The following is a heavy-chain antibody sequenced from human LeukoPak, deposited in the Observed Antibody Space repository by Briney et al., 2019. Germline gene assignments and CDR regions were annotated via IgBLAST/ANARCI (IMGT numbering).Heavy chain of an antibody. CDR2: IYYSGST. V-gene: IGHV4-59*08. J-gene: IGHJ4*02. CDR1: GGSISSYY. CDR3: ARHSTAGKNYFDY. D-gene: IGHD3-10*01. Sequence: SETLSPTCTVSGGSISSYYWSWIRQPPGKGLEWIGYIYYSGSTNYNPSLKSRVTISVDTSKNQFSLKLSSVTAADTAVYYCARHSTAGKNYFDYWGQGTLVTVSS.